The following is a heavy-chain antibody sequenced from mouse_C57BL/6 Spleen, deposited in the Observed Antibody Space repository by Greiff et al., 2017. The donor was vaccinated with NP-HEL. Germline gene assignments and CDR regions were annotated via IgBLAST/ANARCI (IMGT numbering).Heavy chain of an antibody. CDR1: GYTFTSYW. Sequence: VQLQQPGTELVKPGASVKLSCKASGYTFTSYWMHWVKQRPGQGLEWIGNINPSNGGTNYNEKFKSKATLTVDKSSSTAYMQLSSLTAEDSAVYYCAREDGSSPWFAYWGQGTLVTVSA. CDR3: AREDGSSPWFAY. CDR2: INPSNGGT. V-gene: IGHV1-53*01. J-gene: IGHJ3*01. D-gene: IGHD1-1*01.